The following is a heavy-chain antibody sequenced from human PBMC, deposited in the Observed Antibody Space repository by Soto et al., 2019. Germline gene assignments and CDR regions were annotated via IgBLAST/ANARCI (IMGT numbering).Heavy chain of an antibody. V-gene: IGHV3-21*01. Sequence: GGSLRLSCAASGFTFSSYSMNWVRQAPGKGLEWVSSISSSSSYIYYADSVKGRFTISRDNAKNSLYLQMNSLRAEDTAVYYCARAQTRDYGDDYWGQGTLVTVSS. D-gene: IGHD4-17*01. CDR3: ARAQTRDYGDDY. CDR2: ISSSSSYI. J-gene: IGHJ4*02. CDR1: GFTFSSYS.